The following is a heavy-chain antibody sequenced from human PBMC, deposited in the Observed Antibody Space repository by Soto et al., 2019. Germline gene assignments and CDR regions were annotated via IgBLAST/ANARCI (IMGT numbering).Heavy chain of an antibody. CDR3: AGPLGVAATPSRAGAFDI. J-gene: IGHJ3*02. Sequence: QVQLVQSGAEVKKPGASVKVSCKASGYTFTSYDINWVRQATGQGLEWMGWMNPNSGNTGYAQKFQGRVTMTRNTSIRTAYMELSSLRSEYAAFYYCAGPLGVAATPSRAGAFDIWGQGTIVTVSS. CDR2: MNPNSGNT. V-gene: IGHV1-8*01. CDR1: GYTFTSYD. D-gene: IGHD2-15*01.